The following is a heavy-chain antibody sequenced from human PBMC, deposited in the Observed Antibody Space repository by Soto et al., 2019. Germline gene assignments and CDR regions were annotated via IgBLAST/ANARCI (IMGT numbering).Heavy chain of an antibody. Sequence: QVQLVQSGAEVKKPGSSVKVSCKASGGTFSTSAISWVRQAPGQGLEWVGGIMPVFPTPDYAQNFQGRVAITADESTTTAYLELTSLRADDTAVYYCARDKDRLQLGGNYYYILDVWGQGTAITVSS. V-gene: IGHV1-69*12. CDR3: ARDKDRLQLGGNYYYILDV. CDR2: IMPVFPTP. D-gene: IGHD1-1*01. J-gene: IGHJ6*02. CDR1: GGTFSTSA.